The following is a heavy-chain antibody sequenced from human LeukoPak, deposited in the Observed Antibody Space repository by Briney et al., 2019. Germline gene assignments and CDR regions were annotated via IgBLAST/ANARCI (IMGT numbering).Heavy chain of an antibody. D-gene: IGHD4/OR15-4a*01. CDR3: ASIGLSGYFQH. J-gene: IGHJ1*01. CDR2: INQSGST. CDR1: SGSFSNYY. Sequence: PSETLSLTSAVYSGSFSNYYWSWIRQPPGKGLEWIGEINQSGSTNYNPSLKSRVTISVDTSKNQFSLKLSSVTAADTAVYYCASIGLSGYFQHWGQGTLVTVSS. V-gene: IGHV4-34*01.